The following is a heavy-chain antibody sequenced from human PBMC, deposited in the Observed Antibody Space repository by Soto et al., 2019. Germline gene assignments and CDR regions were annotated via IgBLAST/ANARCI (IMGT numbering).Heavy chain of an antibody. V-gene: IGHV3-74*01. Sequence: EVQLVESGGGLVQPGGSLRLSCTASGLTFSNYWMHWVRQAPGKGPVWVSRINGDGSTTTYADSVRGRFTISRDNAKNTVYLQLNLLMAEDTAAYYAVGGDDAGAGTFCLTDHWGQGSLVTVSP. CDR1: GLTFSNYW. CDR3: VGGDDAGAGTFCLTDH. D-gene: IGHD2-8*02. J-gene: IGHJ4*02. CDR2: INGDGSTT.